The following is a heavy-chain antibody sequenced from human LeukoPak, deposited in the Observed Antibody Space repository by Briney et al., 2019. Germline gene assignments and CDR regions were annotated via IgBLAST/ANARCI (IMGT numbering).Heavy chain of an antibody. V-gene: IGHV4-39*01. CDR1: GGSISSYY. D-gene: IGHD3-22*01. Sequence: SETLSLTCTISGGSISSYYWGWIRQPPGKGLEWIGSIYYSGSTYYNPSLKSRVTISVDTSKNQFSLKLSSVTAADTAVYYCARSFYYYDSSGASPVFDYWGQGTLVTVSS. CDR2: IYYSGST. CDR3: ARSFYYYDSSGASPVFDY. J-gene: IGHJ4*02.